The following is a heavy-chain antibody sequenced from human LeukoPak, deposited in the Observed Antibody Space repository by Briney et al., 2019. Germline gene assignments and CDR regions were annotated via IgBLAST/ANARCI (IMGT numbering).Heavy chain of an antibody. V-gene: IGHV4-34*01. CDR3: ARGVYSSSWAPFDY. J-gene: IGHJ4*02. CDR2: INHSGST. D-gene: IGHD6-13*01. CDR1: GGSFSGYY. Sequence: SETLSLTCAVYGGSFSGYYWSWIRQPPGKGLEWIGEINHSGSTNYNPSLKSRVTISVDTSKNQFSLKLSSVTAADTAVYYCARGVYSSSWAPFDYWGQGTLDTVSS.